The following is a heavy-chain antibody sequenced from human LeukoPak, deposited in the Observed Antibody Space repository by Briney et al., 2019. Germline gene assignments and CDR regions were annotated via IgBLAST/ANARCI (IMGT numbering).Heavy chain of an antibody. Sequence: SETLSLTCTVSGGSMYSYYWSWIRQPAGKGLEWIGRIYTSGSTNYNPSLKSRVTMSVDTSENHFSLKLTSVTTADTAVYYFARDQGVWGSSSSSGWLDPWGQGTLVTVSA. V-gene: IGHV4-4*07. D-gene: IGHD2-2*01. J-gene: IGHJ5*02. CDR1: GGSMYSYY. CDR3: ARDQGVWGSSSSSGWLDP. CDR2: IYTSGST.